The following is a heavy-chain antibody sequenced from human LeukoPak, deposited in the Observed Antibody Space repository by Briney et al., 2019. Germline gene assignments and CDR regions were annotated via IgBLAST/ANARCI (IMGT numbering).Heavy chain of an antibody. Sequence: PGGSLRLSCAASGFTVSSNYMSWVRQAPGKGLEWVSVIYSGGSTYYADSVKGRFTISRDNSRNTLYLQMNSLRAEDTAVYYCTKVQYVYYGSGSYGMDVWGQGTTVTVSS. V-gene: IGHV3-53*01. D-gene: IGHD3-10*01. CDR2: IYSGGST. CDR3: TKVQYVYYGSGSYGMDV. CDR1: GFTVSSNY. J-gene: IGHJ6*02.